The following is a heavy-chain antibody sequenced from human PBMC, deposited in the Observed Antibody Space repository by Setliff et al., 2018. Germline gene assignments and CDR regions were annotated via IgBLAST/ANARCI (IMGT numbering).Heavy chain of an antibody. D-gene: IGHD2-2*01. J-gene: IGHJ4*02. CDR3: ARVAMGASCSGTSCQKYRFDY. CDR2: IYASWST. V-gene: IGHV4-61*09. CDR1: GDSINSRTNY. Sequence: SETLSLTCTVSGDSINSRTNYWSWIRQPAGKGPEWIGHIYASWSTNYNPSLKSRVSISLDTSKSQFFLKLNSVTAADTAVYFCARVAMGASCSGTSCQKYRFDYWGQGTLVTVSS.